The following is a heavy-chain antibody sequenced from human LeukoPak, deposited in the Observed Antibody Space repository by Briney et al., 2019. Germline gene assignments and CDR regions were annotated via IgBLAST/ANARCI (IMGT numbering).Heavy chain of an antibody. Sequence: GGSLRLSCAASGFTFSSYEMNWVRQAPGKGLEWVGLIKSKSDGETTDYAAPVRGRFTISRDDSKNTLYLQMNSLKTEDTAVYYCTTGGADTGRFDIWGQGTMVTVSS. CDR2: IKSKSDGETT. J-gene: IGHJ3*02. D-gene: IGHD1-1*01. CDR3: TTGGADTGRFDI. CDR1: GFTFSSYE. V-gene: IGHV3-15*01.